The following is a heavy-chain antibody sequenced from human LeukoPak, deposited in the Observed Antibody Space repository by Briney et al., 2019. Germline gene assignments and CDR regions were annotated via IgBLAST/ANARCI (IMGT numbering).Heavy chain of an antibody. V-gene: IGHV4-61*02. D-gene: IGHD6-19*01. J-gene: IGHJ4*02. CDR2: IYTSGST. CDR3: ARQDSSGWLFDY. CDR1: GGSISSGSYY. Sequence: PSQTLSLTCTVSGGSISSGSYYWSWIRQPAGKGLEWIGRIYTSGSTNYNPSLKSRVTISLDTSKNQFSLKLTSVTAADTAVYYCARQDSSGWLFDYWGQGTLVTVSS.